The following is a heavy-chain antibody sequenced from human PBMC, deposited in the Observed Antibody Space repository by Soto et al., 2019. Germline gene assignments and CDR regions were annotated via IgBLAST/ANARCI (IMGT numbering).Heavy chain of an antibody. CDR3: ASEDCTNTNCLKGFHY. CDR2: INPESGNP. V-gene: IGHV1-2*02. J-gene: IGHJ4*02. Sequence: QVQMVQSGAEVKKPGDSVKVSCKASGYTFTDYYMHWVRQAPGPGFEWVGGINPESGNPKYVPKFQGRVTVTRDTSISTAYMELNGLTSDDTAVYYCASEDCTNTNCLKGFHYWGQGTLVSVSS. CDR1: GYTFTDYY. D-gene: IGHD2-8*01.